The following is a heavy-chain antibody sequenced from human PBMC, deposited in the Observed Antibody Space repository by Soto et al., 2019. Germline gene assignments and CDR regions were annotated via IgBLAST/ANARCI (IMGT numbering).Heavy chain of an antibody. Sequence: SETLSLTCTVSGGSISSYYWSWIRQPPGKGLEWIGYIYYSGSTNYNPSLKSRVTISVDTSKNQFSLKLSSVTAADTAVYYCARHPYYDFWSGYYDFDYWGQGTLVT. V-gene: IGHV4-59*08. CDR3: ARHPYYDFWSGYYDFDY. D-gene: IGHD3-3*01. J-gene: IGHJ4*02. CDR2: IYYSGST. CDR1: GGSISSYY.